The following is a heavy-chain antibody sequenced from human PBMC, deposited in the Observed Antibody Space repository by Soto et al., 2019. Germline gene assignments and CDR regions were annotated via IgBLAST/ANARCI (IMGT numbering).Heavy chain of an antibody. D-gene: IGHD3-22*01. CDR2: IKSKTDGGTT. J-gene: IGHJ4*02. V-gene: IGHV3-15*07. CDR3: TTDFILASYYDSSASSRY. Sequence: EVQLVESGGGLVQPGGSLRLSCAASGFTFSNAWMNWVRQAPGKGLEWVGRIKSKTDGGTTDYAAPVKGRYTISRDDSKNTRYLQMNSRKTEDTAVYYCTTDFILASYYDSSASSRYWGQGTLVTVSS. CDR1: GFTFSNAW.